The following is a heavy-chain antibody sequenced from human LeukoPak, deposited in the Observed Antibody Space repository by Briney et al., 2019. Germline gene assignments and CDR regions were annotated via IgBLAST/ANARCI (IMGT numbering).Heavy chain of an antibody. D-gene: IGHD4-23*01. CDR3: ARGPSGGNAFGH. CDR2: IKQDGSEQ. V-gene: IGHV3-7*04. CDR1: GFTLSSYW. J-gene: IGHJ4*02. Sequence: GGALRHSCAASGFTLSSYWMRWVRQALGKGLEWVANIKQDGSEQYYVDYVKGRFTNSRDKAKNSLYLQMNSLRAEDTAVYYWARGPSGGNAFGHWGQGPLVTVS.